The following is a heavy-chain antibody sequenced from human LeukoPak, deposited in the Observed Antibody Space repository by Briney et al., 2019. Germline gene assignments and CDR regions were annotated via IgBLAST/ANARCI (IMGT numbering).Heavy chain of an antibody. Sequence: PGGSLRLSCAASGFTFCTHSMSWFRQAPGKGLEWVCNINQAGSETYYVDSLKGQSTIYRDHAKNSLHLQMNILRAEEPALNNVARDYVWGTFEPDFWGQGTLVTVSS. CDR1: GFTFCTHS. CDR3: ARDYVWGTFEPDF. D-gene: IGHD3-16*01. V-gene: IGHV3-7*01. J-gene: IGHJ4*02. CDR2: INQAGSET.